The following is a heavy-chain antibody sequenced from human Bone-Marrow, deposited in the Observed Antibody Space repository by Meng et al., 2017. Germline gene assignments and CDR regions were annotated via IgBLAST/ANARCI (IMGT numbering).Heavy chain of an antibody. CDR1: GGTFSSYA. D-gene: IGHD3-10*01. Sequence: QVLLLQSGAEVKKPGSSVKVSCKASGGTFSSYAISWVRQAPGQGLEWMGGIIPIFGTANYAQKFQGRVTMTRDTSISTAYMELSRLRSDDTAVYYCARVSVRGVIRWFDPWGQGTLVTVSS. CDR3: ARVSVRGVIRWFDP. V-gene: IGHV1-69*06. CDR2: IIPIFGTA. J-gene: IGHJ5*02.